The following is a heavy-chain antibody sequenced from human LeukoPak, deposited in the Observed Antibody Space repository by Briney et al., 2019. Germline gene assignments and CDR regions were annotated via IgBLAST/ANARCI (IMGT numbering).Heavy chain of an antibody. Sequence: SETLSLTCAVYGGSFSGYYWSWIRQPPGKGLEWIGEINHSGSTNYNPSLKSRVTISVDTSKNQFSLKLSSVTAADTAVYYCARRSLSTMVRGVIRYYYHGMDVWGQGTTVTVSS. J-gene: IGHJ6*02. D-gene: IGHD3-10*01. CDR2: INHSGST. CDR1: GGSFSGYY. CDR3: ARRSLSTMVRGVIRYYYHGMDV. V-gene: IGHV4-34*01.